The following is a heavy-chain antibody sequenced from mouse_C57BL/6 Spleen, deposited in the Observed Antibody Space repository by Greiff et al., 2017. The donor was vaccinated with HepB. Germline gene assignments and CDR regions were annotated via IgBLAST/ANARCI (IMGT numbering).Heavy chain of an antibody. D-gene: IGHD2-4*01. J-gene: IGHJ4*01. CDR2: IYPGSGNT. Sequence: QVQLQQPGAELVRPGASVKLSCKASGYTFTDYYIHWVKQRPGQGLEWIARIYPGSGNTYYNEKFKGKDTLTAEKSSSTAYMQRSSMTSEDAAVYFGASGGLRRYYAMDYWGQGTSVTVSS. CDR1: GYTFTDYY. V-gene: IGHV1-76*01. CDR3: ASGGLRRYYAMDY.